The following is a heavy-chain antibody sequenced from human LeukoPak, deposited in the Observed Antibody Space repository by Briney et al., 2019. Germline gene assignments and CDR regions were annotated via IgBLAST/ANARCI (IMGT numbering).Heavy chain of an antibody. V-gene: IGHV3-13*01. CDR1: GFTFSSYD. Sequence: PGGSLRLSCAASGFTFSSYDTHWVRQATGRGLEWVSAIGTAGDTYYPGSVKGRFTISRENAKNSLYLQMNSLRAGDTAVYYCARDALYGDGFDYWGQGTLVTVSS. J-gene: IGHJ4*02. D-gene: IGHD4-17*01. CDR2: IGTAGDT. CDR3: ARDALYGDGFDY.